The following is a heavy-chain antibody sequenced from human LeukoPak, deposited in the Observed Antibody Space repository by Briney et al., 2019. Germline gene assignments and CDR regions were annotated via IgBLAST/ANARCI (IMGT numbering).Heavy chain of an antibody. Sequence: PSETLSLTCAVYGGSFSGYYWSWIRQPPGKGLEWIGEINHSGSTNYNPSLKSRVTISVDTSKNQFSLKLSSVTAADTAVYYCARRRLKVPFDYWGQGTLVTVSS. CDR3: ARRRLKVPFDY. CDR1: GGSFSGYY. J-gene: IGHJ4*02. V-gene: IGHV4-34*01. D-gene: IGHD3-16*01. CDR2: INHSGST.